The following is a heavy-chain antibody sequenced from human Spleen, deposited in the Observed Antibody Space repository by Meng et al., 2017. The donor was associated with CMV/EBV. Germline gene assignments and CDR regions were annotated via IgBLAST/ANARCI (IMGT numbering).Heavy chain of an antibody. CDR3: ARDVGHCSTTSCYSWFDP. Sequence: LRLSCTVSRGSISSGPYYWPWIRQVPGKGLEWLGYIPSTGNTFYTSSLKSRLLMSMDTSKNQFSLTLRSVTAADTAIYYCARDVGHCSTTSCYSWFDPWGPGTLVTVSS. CDR2: IPSTGNT. J-gene: IGHJ5*02. CDR1: RGSISSGPYY. D-gene: IGHD2-2*02. V-gene: IGHV4-30-4*01.